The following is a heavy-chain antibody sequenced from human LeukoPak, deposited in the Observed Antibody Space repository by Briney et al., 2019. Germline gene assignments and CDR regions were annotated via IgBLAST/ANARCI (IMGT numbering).Heavy chain of an antibody. CDR3: ARKAGIAAREGLDY. CDR1: GYTFTGYY. D-gene: IGHD6-6*01. Sequence: ASVKVSCKASGYTFTGYYMHWVRQAPGQGLDWMGWINPNSGGTNYAQKFQGRVTMTRDTSISTAYMELSRLRSDDTAVYYCARKAGIAAREGLDYWGQGTLVTVSS. CDR2: INPNSGGT. V-gene: IGHV1-2*02. J-gene: IGHJ4*02.